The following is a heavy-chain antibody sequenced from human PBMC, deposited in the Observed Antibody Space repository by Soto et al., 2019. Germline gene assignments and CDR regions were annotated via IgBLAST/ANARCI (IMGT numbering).Heavy chain of an antibody. CDR1: GYTFTGYY. Sequence: ASVKVSCKASGYTFTGYYMHWVRQAPGQGLEWMGWINPNIGITNYAQKFQGRVTITADKSTSTAYMELSSLRSEDTAVYYCAKDHGDGYYDILTGEGGYYGMDVWGQGTTVTVSS. D-gene: IGHD3-9*01. J-gene: IGHJ6*02. CDR3: AKDHGDGYYDILTGEGGYYGMDV. CDR2: INPNIGIT. V-gene: IGHV1-2*02.